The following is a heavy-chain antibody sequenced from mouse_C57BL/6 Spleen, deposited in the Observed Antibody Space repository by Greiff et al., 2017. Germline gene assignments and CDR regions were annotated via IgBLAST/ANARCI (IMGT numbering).Heavy chain of an antibody. Sequence: QVQLKESGPGILQSSQTLSLTCSFSGFSLSTSGMGVSWIRQPSGKGLEWLAHIYWDDDKRYNPSLKSRLTISKDTSRNQVFLKITSVDTADTATYYCARRGYGNYPYYYAMDYWGQGTSVTVSS. CDR2: IYWDDDK. V-gene: IGHV8-12*01. J-gene: IGHJ4*01. D-gene: IGHD2-10*02. CDR3: ARRGYGNYPYYYAMDY. CDR1: GFSLSTSGMG.